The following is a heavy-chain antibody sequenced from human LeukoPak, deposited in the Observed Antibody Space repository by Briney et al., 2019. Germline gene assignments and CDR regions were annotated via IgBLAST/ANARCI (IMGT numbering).Heavy chain of an antibody. D-gene: IGHD2-15*01. CDR3: ARGTPARAFDI. Sequence: GSLRLSCAASGFTVSSNYMSWVRQPPGKGLEWIGEIYHSGTTNYNPSLKSRVTISVDKSENQFSLKLSSVTADTAVYYCARGTPARAFDIWGQGTMVIVSS. V-gene: IGHV4-4*02. CDR2: IYHSGTT. J-gene: IGHJ3*02. CDR1: GFTVSSNY.